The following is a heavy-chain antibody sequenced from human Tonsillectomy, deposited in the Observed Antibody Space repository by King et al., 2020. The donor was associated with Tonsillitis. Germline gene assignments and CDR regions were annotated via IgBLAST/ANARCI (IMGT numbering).Heavy chain of an antibody. CDR2: ISWNSGSI. V-gene: IGHV3-9*01. CDR1: GFTFDDYA. Sequence: VQLVESGGGLVQPGRSLRLSCAASGFTFDDYAMHWVRQAPGKGLEWVSGISWNSGSIGYADSVKGRFTISRDNAKSSLYLQMNSLRAEDTALYYCAKAKGPIVVVVAAKYYHFGMDVWGQGTTVTVSS. J-gene: IGHJ6*02. CDR3: AKAKGPIVVVVAAKYYHFGMDV. D-gene: IGHD2-15*01.